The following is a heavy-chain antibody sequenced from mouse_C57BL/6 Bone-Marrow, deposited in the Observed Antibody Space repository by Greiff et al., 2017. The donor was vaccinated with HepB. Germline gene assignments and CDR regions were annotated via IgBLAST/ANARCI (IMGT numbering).Heavy chain of an antibody. CDR2: ISSGSSTI. D-gene: IGHD1-1*01. J-gene: IGHJ3*01. Sequence: EVNVVESGGGLVKPGGSLKLSCAASGFTFSDYGMHWVRQAPEKGLEWVAYISSGSSTIYYADTVKGRFTISRDNAKNTLFLQMTSLRSEDTAMYYCARDYYGSSYWVAYWGQGTLVTVSA. CDR3: ARDYYGSSYWVAY. V-gene: IGHV5-17*01. CDR1: GFTFSDYG.